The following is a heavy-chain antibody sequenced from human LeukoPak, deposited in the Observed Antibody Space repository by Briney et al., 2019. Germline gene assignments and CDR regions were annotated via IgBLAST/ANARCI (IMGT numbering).Heavy chain of an antibody. D-gene: IGHD6-19*01. CDR1: SGSVSNSHYY. CDR3: ARLKGYSSGWYPSYYFDY. V-gene: IGHV4-39*07. Sequence: QASETLSLTCTVSSGSVSNSHYYWAWVRQPPGKGLEWLGSIFYSGNTHYNPSLKSPVTISIDTSKNQFSLKLSSVTAADTAVYYCARLKGYSSGWYPSYYFDYWGQGTLVTVSS. CDR2: IFYSGNT. J-gene: IGHJ4*02.